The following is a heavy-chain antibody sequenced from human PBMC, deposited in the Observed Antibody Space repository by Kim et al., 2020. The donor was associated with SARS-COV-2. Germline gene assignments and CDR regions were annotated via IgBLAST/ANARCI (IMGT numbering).Heavy chain of an antibody. CDR3: AKGRITMVRGVIMNAFDI. Sequence: GRLNISRDNSKNTLYLQMNRLRAEDTAVYYCAKGRITMVRGVIMNAFDIWGQGTMVTVSS. V-gene: IGHV3-23*01. D-gene: IGHD3-10*01. J-gene: IGHJ3*02.